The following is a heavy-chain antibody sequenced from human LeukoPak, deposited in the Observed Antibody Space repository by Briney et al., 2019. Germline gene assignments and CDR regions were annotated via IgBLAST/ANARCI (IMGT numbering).Heavy chain of an antibody. J-gene: IGHJ4*02. CDR1: GYSFTGYW. V-gene: IGHV5-51*01. Sequence: GESLKISCKGSGYSFTGYWIGWVRQMPGKGLEWMGIIYPGDSDTRYSPSFQGQVTISADKSISTAYLQWSSLKASDTAMYYCARLSYCGGDCYYSSYFDYWGQGTLVTVSS. CDR2: IYPGDSDT. CDR3: ARLSYCGGDCYYSSYFDY. D-gene: IGHD2-21*02.